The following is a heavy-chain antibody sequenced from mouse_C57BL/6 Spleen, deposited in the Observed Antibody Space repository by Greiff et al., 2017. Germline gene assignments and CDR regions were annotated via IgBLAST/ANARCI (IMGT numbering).Heavy chain of an antibody. CDR2: INPGSGGT. Sequence: VKLQQSGAELVRPGTSVKVSCKASGYAFTNYLIEWVKQRPGQGLEWIGVINPGSGGTNYNEKFKGKATLTADKSSSTAYMQLSSLTSEDSAVYFCARAVVPYYAMDYWGQGTSVTVSS. J-gene: IGHJ4*01. V-gene: IGHV1-54*01. D-gene: IGHD1-1*01. CDR3: ARAVVPYYAMDY. CDR1: GYAFTNYL.